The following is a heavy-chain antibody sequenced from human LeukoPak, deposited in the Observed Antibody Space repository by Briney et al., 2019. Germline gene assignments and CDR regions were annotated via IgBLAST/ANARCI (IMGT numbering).Heavy chain of an antibody. Sequence: SETLSLTCTVSGGSISSYYWSWIRQPPGKGLEWIGEINHSGSTNYNPSLKSRVTISVDTSKNQFSLKLSSVTAADTAVYYCARRGDFWSGYYMRTNWFDPWGQGTLVTVSS. J-gene: IGHJ5*02. CDR3: ARRGDFWSGYYMRTNWFDP. CDR1: GGSISSYY. CDR2: INHSGST. V-gene: IGHV4-34*01. D-gene: IGHD3-3*01.